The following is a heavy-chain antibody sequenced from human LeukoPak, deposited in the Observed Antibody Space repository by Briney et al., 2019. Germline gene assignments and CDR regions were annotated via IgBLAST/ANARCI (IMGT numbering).Heavy chain of an antibody. Sequence: GGSLRVSCAASGFTFSTYGMTWVRQAPGKGLEWVSAISAGGGNTYYADSVKGRFTISRDNSKNTLFLEMNSLRAEDTAVYYCAKEYSVRNQFDYWGQGTLVAVSS. J-gene: IGHJ4*02. CDR2: ISAGGGNT. CDR3: AKEYSVRNQFDY. CDR1: GFTFSTYG. D-gene: IGHD1-14*01. V-gene: IGHV3-23*01.